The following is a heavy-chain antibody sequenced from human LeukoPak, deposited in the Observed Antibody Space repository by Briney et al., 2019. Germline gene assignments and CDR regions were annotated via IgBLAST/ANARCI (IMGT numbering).Heavy chain of an antibody. CDR3: ARASVGWWHDRPYYMDV. D-gene: IGHD2-8*02. V-gene: IGHV3-21*01. CDR2: ISSSSSYI. Sequence: PGGSLRLSCAASGFTFSSYSMNWVRQAPGKGLEWVSSISSSSSYIYYADSVKGRFTISRDNAKNSLYLQMNSLRAEDTAVYYCARASVGWWHDRPYYMDVWGKGITVTVSS. J-gene: IGHJ6*03. CDR1: GFTFSSYS.